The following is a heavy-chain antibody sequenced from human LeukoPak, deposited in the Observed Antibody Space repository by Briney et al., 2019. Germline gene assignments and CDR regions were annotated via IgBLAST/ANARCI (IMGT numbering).Heavy chain of an antibody. J-gene: IGHJ4*02. CDR2: IKQDGSEK. Sequence: PGGSLRLSCAASGFTFSSYWMTWVRQAPGKGLEWVANIKQDGSEKDYVDSVKGQFTISRDNAKNSLSLQMNSLRVEDTAVYYCATETNGRHYDYWGQGTLLTVSS. CDR1: GFTFSSYW. D-gene: IGHD1-14*01. V-gene: IGHV3-7*01. CDR3: ATETNGRHYDY.